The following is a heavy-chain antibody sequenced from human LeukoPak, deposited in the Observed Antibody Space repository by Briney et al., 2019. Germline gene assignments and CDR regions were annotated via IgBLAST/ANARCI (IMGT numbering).Heavy chain of an antibody. CDR2: IWYDGSNK. J-gene: IGHJ4*02. CDR1: GFTFSSYG. V-gene: IGHV3-33*01. Sequence: PGRSLRLSCAASGFTFSSYGMHWVRQAPGKGLEWVAVIWYDGSNKYYADSVKGRFTISRDDSKNTLYPQMNSLRAEDTAVYYCARDFGVTNYHFDYWGQGTLVTVSS. CDR3: ARDFGVTNYHFDY. D-gene: IGHD3-16*01.